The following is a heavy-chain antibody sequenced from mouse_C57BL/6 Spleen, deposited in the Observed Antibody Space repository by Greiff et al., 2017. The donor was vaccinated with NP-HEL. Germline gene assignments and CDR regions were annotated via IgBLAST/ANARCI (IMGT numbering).Heavy chain of an antibody. Sequence: EVKVVESGGDLVKPGGSLKLSCAASGFTFSSYGMSWVRQTPDKRLEWVATISSGGSYTYYPDSVKGRFTISRDNAKNTLYLQMSSLKSEDTAMYYCARHQEYFDVWGTGTTVTVSS. CDR1: GFTFSSYG. J-gene: IGHJ1*03. CDR2: ISSGGSYT. CDR3: ARHQEYFDV. V-gene: IGHV5-6*01.